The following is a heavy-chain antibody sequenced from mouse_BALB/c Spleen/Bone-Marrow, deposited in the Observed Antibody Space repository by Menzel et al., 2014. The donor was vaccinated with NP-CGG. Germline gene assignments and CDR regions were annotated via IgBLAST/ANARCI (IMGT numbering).Heavy chain of an antibody. CDR2: ISDGGSYT. CDR3: ARDRAYYRYDGYYYAMDY. CDR1: GFTFSDYY. J-gene: IGHJ4*01. V-gene: IGHV5-4*02. Sequence: EVMLVESGGGLVKPGGSLKLSCAASGFTFSDYYMYWVRQTPEKRLEWVAIISDGGSYTYYPDSVKGRFTTSRDNAKNNLYLQMSSLKSDDTAMYYCARDRAYYRYDGYYYAMDYWGQGTSVTVSS. D-gene: IGHD2-14*01.